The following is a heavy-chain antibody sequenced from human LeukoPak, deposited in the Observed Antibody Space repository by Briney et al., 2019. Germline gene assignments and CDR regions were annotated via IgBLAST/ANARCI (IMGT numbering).Heavy chain of an antibody. D-gene: IGHD6-19*01. CDR3: ARGVGSGWHEGDY. CDR2: INPNSGGT. V-gene: IGHV1-2*02. CDR1: GYTFTGYY. Sequence: ASVKVSCKASGYTFTGYYMHWVRQAPGQGLEWMGWINPNSGGTNYAQKFQGRVTMTRDTSNSTAYMELSRLRSDDTAVYYCARGVGSGWHEGDYWGQGTLVTVSS. J-gene: IGHJ4*02.